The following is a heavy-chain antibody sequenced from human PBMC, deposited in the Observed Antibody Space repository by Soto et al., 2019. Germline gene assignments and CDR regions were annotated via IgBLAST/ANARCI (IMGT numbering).Heavy chain of an antibody. V-gene: IGHV3-23*01. CDR1: GFKFSNYA. CDR2: ISATGGGT. CDR3: AKDRRAGGNSAFYFDF. Sequence: PWWSLRLSCAASGFKFSNYAMSWGRQAPGKGLEWVSLISATGGGTYYADSVKGRFTISRDNSHNTLYLQVHSLTAEDTAVYYCAKDRRAGGNSAFYFDFWGQGAQVTVSS. J-gene: IGHJ4*02. D-gene: IGHD3-16*01.